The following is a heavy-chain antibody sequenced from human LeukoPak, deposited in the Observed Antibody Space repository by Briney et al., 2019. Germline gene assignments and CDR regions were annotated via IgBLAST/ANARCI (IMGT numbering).Heavy chain of an antibody. CDR3: ARDPSMIVVADYFDY. V-gene: IGHV3-30-3*01. Sequence: GGSLRLSCAASGFTFSSYAMHWVRQAPGKGLEWVAVISYDGSNKYYADSVKGRFTISRDNAKNSLYLQMNSLRAEDTAVYYCARDPSMIVVADYFDYWGQGTLVTVSS. J-gene: IGHJ4*02. D-gene: IGHD3-22*01. CDR2: ISYDGSNK. CDR1: GFTFSSYA.